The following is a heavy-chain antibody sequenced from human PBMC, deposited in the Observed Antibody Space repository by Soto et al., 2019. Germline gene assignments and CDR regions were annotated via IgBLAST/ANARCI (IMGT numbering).Heavy chain of an antibody. CDR3: ARRYCSSSSCYLDY. V-gene: IGHV4-39*02. J-gene: IGHJ4*02. Sequence: SETLSLTCTVSGGSISSSSYYWGWIRQPPGKGLEWIGSIYYSGSTYYNPSLKSRVTISVDSSKNHFSLKLSSVTAADTAVYYCARRYCSSSSCYLDYWGQGTLVTSPQ. D-gene: IGHD2-15*01. CDR1: GGSISSSSYY. CDR2: IYYSGST.